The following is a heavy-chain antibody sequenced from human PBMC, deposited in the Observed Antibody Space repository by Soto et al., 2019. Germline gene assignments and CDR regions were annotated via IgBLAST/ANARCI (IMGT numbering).Heavy chain of an antibody. CDR3: ARRYRCFDP. CDR1: GDTFTDFY. Sequence: ASVKVSCKASGDTFTDFYFHWVRQAPGQGLEWMGWINPNSGVINYAPKFRGRVTMTRDTSISTAYMELTSLTSDDTAVYYCARRYRCFDPWGQGTLVTVSS. D-gene: IGHD3-9*01. V-gene: IGHV1-2*07. CDR2: INPNSGVI. J-gene: IGHJ5*02.